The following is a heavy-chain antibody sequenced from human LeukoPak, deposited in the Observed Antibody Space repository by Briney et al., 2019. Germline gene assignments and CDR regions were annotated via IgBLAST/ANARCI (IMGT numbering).Heavy chain of an antibody. CDR1: GFTFSDYY. CDR2: ISSSSSYT. CDR3: ARALLVSGGYSGSDY. J-gene: IGHJ4*02. Sequence: PGGSLRLSCAASGFTFSDYYMSWIRQAPGKGLEWVSYISSSSSYTNYADSVKGRFTISRDNAKNSLYLQMNSLRAEDTAVYYCARALLVSGGYSGSDYWGQGTLVTVSS. D-gene: IGHD1-26*01. V-gene: IGHV3-11*05.